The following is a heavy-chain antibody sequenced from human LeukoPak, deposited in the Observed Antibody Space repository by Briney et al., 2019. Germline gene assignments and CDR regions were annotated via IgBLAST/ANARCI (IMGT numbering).Heavy chain of an antibody. Sequence: GASVKVSCKASGYTFTTYYVHWVRQAPGQGLEWMGIFSPSGGSTTYAQNFQGRVTMTRDTSTSTVYMELSSLRSEDTAVYYCARGSSSSSFDYWGQGTLVTVSS. CDR1: GYTFTTYY. J-gene: IGHJ4*02. CDR3: ARGSSSSSFDY. D-gene: IGHD6-6*01. V-gene: IGHV1-46*01. CDR2: FSPSGGST.